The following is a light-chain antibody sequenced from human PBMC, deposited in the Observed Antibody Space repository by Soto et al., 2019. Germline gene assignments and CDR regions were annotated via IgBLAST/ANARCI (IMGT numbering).Light chain of an antibody. J-gene: IGKJ1*01. CDR2: DTS. CDR1: QRISEY. V-gene: IGKV3-11*01. CDR3: QQRSSLTWT. Sequence: EFVLTQSPATLSLSPGERATLSCRASQRISEYLAWYQQKAGQAPRLVIYDTSIRATGVPARFSGSGSETEFTLTINNLEPEDFAVYYCQQRSSLTWTFAQGTKVDIK.